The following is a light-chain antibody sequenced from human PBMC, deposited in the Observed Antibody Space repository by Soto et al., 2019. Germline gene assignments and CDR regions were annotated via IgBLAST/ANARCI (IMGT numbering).Light chain of an antibody. J-gene: IGKJ1*01. V-gene: IGKV1-13*02. CDR2: DAS. CDR1: QGISSA. CDR3: QQFNSYPWT. Sequence: AIQLTQSPSSLSASAGDRVTITCRASQGISSALAWYQQKPGKAPKLLIYDASSLDSGVPSRFSGSGSGTDFTLTISSLQPEDFATYYCQQFNSYPWTFGQGTKVEIK.